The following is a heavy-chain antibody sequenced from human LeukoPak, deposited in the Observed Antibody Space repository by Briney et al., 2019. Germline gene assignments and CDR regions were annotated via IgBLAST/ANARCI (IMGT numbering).Heavy chain of an antibody. Sequence: SVKVSCKASGGTFSSYAISWVRQAPGQGLEWMGGIIPIFGTANYAQKFQGRVTITTDESTSTAYMELSSLGSEDTAVYYCARGSTMIVEALGYWGQGTLVTVSS. D-gene: IGHD3-22*01. CDR1: GGTFSSYA. CDR3: ARGSTMIVEALGY. J-gene: IGHJ4*02. V-gene: IGHV1-69*05. CDR2: IIPIFGTA.